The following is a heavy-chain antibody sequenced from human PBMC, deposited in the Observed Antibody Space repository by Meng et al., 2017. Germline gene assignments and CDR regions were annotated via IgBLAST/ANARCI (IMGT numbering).Heavy chain of an antibody. CDR2: ISSSSSYI. Sequence: GGSLRLSCAASGFTFSSYSMNWVRQAPGKGLEWVSSISSSSSYIYYADSVKGRFTISRDNAKNSLYLKMNSLRAEDTAVYYCAREFRRYCSGGSCYSRGGYYYGMDVWGQGTTVTGSS. CDR1: GFTFSSYS. D-gene: IGHD2-15*01. CDR3: AREFRRYCSGGSCYSRGGYYYGMDV. V-gene: IGHV3-21*01. J-gene: IGHJ6*02.